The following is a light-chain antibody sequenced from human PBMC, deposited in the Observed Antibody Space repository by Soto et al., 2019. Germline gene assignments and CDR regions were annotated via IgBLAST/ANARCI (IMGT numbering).Light chain of an antibody. Sequence: QSALTQPASVSGSPGQSITISCTGTSSDVGAYRYVSWYQQHPGKAPKLIIYDVSDRPSGISNRFSGSKSDNTASLTISGLQAEDEAEYYCCSYTSSTTYVFGTGTKLTVL. CDR1: SSDVGAYRY. V-gene: IGLV2-14*01. CDR3: CSYTSSTTYV. CDR2: DVS. J-gene: IGLJ1*01.